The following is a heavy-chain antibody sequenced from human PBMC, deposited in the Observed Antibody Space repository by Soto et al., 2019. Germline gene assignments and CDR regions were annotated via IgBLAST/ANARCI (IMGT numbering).Heavy chain of an antibody. CDR2: ISGSGGST. V-gene: IGHV3-23*01. J-gene: IGHJ5*01. CDR1: GFTFSSYA. Sequence: EVQLLESGGGLVQPGGSLRLSCAASGFTFSSYAMSWVRQAPGKGLEWVSAISGSGGSTFYADSVKGRFTISRDTSKNTLFLQMNSLGAEDTAVYYCAKDRGRGYDGFDSWGQGTLVTVSS. CDR3: AKDRGRGYDGFDS. D-gene: IGHD5-12*01.